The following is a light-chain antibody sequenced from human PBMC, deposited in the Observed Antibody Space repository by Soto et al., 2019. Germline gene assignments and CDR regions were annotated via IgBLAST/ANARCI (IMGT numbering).Light chain of an antibody. J-gene: IGKJ5*01. V-gene: IGKV1-39*01. Sequence: DIQMTQSPSSLSASVGDRVTITCRASQSISSHLHWYHQKPGKAPRLLIHAASSLQRGVPSRFSGSGSGTDFTLTISSLQPEDFATYYCQQSASMPITFGQRTRLEIK. CDR3: QQSASMPIT. CDR2: AAS. CDR1: QSISSH.